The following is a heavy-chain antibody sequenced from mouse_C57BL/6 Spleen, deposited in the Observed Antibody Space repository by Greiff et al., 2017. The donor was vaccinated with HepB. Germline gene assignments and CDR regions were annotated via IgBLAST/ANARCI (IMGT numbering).Heavy chain of an antibody. CDR2: IRNKANNHAT. Sequence: EVKLEESGGGLVQPGGSMKLSCAASGFTFSDAWMDWVRQSPEKGLEWVAEIRNKANNHATYYAESVKGRFTISRDDSKSSVYLQMNSLRAEDTGSYYCTNYYGSSYGFAYWGQGTLVTVSA. J-gene: IGHJ3*01. CDR1: GFTFSDAW. V-gene: IGHV6-6*01. D-gene: IGHD1-1*01. CDR3: TNYYGSSYGFAY.